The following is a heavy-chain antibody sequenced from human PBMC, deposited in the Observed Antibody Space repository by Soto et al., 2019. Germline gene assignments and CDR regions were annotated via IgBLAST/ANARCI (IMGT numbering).Heavy chain of an antibody. Sequence: GGSLRLSCAASGSKFSNYAMSWVRQAPGKGLEWVSLISATGGGTYYADSVKGRFTISRDNSHNTLYLQVHSLTAEDTAVYYCAKDRRAGGNSAFYFDFWGQGAQVTVSS. CDR2: ISATGGGT. CDR1: GSKFSNYA. CDR3: AKDRRAGGNSAFYFDF. V-gene: IGHV3-23*01. J-gene: IGHJ4*02. D-gene: IGHD3-16*01.